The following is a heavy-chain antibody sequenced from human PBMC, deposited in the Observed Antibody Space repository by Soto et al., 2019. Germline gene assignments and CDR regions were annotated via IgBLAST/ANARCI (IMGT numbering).Heavy chain of an antibody. D-gene: IGHD1-26*01. CDR1: GFVFDDYA. J-gene: IGHJ4*02. V-gene: IGHV3-9*01. Sequence: EVQLVESGGGLVQPGRSLRLSCAASGFVFDDYAMHWVRQTPGKGLEWVSGISWNSGNIAYADSVKGRFTISRENAKKSLYLQMNSLRAEDTAFYYCAKPIVGTTGGRFDYWGQGTLVTVSS. CDR2: ISWNSGNI. CDR3: AKPIVGTTGGRFDY.